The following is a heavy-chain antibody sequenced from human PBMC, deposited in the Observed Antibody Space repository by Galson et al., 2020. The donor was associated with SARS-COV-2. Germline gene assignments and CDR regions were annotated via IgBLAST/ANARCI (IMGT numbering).Heavy chain of an antibody. D-gene: IGHD3-10*01. CDR1: GGAISNYY. V-gene: IGHV4-59*01. Sequence: ASETLSLTCSVSGGAISNYYWSWIRQPPGGGLEWIGYIYYSGSTNYNPSLKSRVTISVDRSKNQFSLKLSSVTAADTAVYYCARVFRGLDVWGQGTTVTVSS. J-gene: IGHJ6*02. CDR3: ARVFRGLDV. CDR2: IYYSGST.